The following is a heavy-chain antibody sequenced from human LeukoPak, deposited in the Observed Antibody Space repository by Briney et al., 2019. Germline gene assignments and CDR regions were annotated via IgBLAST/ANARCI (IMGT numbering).Heavy chain of an antibody. CDR2: IYHSGST. J-gene: IGHJ4*02. V-gene: IGHV4-30-2*01. D-gene: IGHD4-17*01. Sequence: SETLSLTCAVYGGSFSGYSWSWIRQPPGKGLEWIGYIYHSGSTYYNPSLKSRVTISVDRSKNQFSLKLSSVTAADTAVYYCARGWYGDSLDYWGQGTLVTVSS. CDR1: GGSFSGYS. CDR3: ARGWYGDSLDY.